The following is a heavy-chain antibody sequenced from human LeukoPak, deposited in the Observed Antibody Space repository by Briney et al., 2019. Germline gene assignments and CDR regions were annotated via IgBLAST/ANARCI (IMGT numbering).Heavy chain of an antibody. V-gene: IGHV4-39*01. CDR1: GGSISSGGYY. CDR2: IYYSGST. Sequence: SETLSLTCTVSGGSISSGGYYWGWIRQPPGKGLEWIGSIYYSGSTYYNPSLKTRVPISVDTSKNQFSLKLTSVTAADAAVYYCARQYSSGWPWFDPWGQGTVVTVSS. D-gene: IGHD6-19*01. J-gene: IGHJ5*02. CDR3: ARQYSSGWPWFDP.